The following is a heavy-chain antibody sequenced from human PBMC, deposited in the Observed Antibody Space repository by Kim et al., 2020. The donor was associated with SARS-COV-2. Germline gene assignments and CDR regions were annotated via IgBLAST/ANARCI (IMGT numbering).Heavy chain of an antibody. CDR2: IYWDDDK. Sequence: SGPTLVNPTQTLTLTCTFSGFSLNTNGGGVGWIRQPPGKTLEWLALIYWDDDKRYSPSLKNRLTITKDTSKNQVVLTLTNMDPVDTATYYCAHRRGRLSTIAAAGPVFDYWGQGTLVTVSS. V-gene: IGHV2-5*02. J-gene: IGHJ4*02. CDR3: AHRRGRLSTIAAAGPVFDY. D-gene: IGHD6-13*01. CDR1: GFSLNTNGGG.